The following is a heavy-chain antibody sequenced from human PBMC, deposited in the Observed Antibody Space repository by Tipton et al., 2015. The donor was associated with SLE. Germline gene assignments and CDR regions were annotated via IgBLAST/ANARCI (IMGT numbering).Heavy chain of an antibody. J-gene: IGHJ4*02. CDR3: ARDRLGLDY. V-gene: IGHV3-23*01. CDR2: ISGSGGST. Sequence: SLRLSCAASGFTFSSYAMSWVRQAPGKGLEWVSAISGSGGSTYYADSVKGRFTISRDNAKNSLYLQMNSLRAEDTAVYYCARDRLGLDYWGQGTLVTVSS. D-gene: IGHD6-19*01. CDR1: GFTFSSYA.